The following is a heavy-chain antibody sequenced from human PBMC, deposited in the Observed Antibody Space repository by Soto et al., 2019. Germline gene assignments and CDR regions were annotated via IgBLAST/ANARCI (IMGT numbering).Heavy chain of an antibody. Sequence: VSSVKVSCKASGYTFSSYAMHWVRQAPEQRLEWMGWINAGYGNTKSSQKFQDRVTISRDTSASTAYMELTSLRSEDTAVYYCARDTGDGTFDFWGHGTLVTVSS. D-gene: IGHD7-27*01. CDR3: ARDTGDGTFDF. J-gene: IGHJ4*01. CDR1: GYTFSSYA. V-gene: IGHV1-3*01. CDR2: INAGYGNT.